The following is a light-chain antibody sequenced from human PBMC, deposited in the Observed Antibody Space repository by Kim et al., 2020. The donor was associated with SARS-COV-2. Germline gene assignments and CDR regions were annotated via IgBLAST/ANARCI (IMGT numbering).Light chain of an antibody. CDR3: SSYAGSNNYV. V-gene: IGLV2-8*01. J-gene: IGLJ1*01. CDR1: SSDVGGYNS. CDR2: EVS. Sequence: QSALTQPPSASGSPGQSVTISCTGISSDVGGYNSVSWYQQHPGKAPKLMIYEVSKRPSGVPDRFSGSKSGNTASLTVSGLRAEDEADYYCSSYAGSNNYVFGTGTKVTVL.